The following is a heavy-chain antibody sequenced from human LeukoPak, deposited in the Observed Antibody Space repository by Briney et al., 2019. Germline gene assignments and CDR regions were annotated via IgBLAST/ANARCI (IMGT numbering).Heavy chain of an antibody. CDR2: IYTSGST. Sequence: SETLSLTCTVSGGSISSGSYYWSWIRQPAGKGLEWIGRIYTSGSTNYNPSLKSRFTISVDTSKNQFSLKLSSVTAADTAVYYCARDRLYYYGSGSAGFDAFDIWGQGTMVTVSS. CDR3: ARDRLYYYGSGSAGFDAFDI. D-gene: IGHD3-10*01. V-gene: IGHV4-61*02. CDR1: GGSISSGSYY. J-gene: IGHJ3*02.